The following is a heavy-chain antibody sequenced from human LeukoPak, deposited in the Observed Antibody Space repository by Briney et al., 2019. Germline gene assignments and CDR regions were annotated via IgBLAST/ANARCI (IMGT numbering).Heavy chain of an antibody. Sequence: SETLSLTCAGSGGSFSGYHWSSLRQPPGKGLEWIGEINHSGSTNYNPSLKSRVTISVDTSKNQFSLKLSYVTAADTAVYYCATILLGVPAALDTYWGQGTLVTVSS. D-gene: IGHD2-2*01. CDR3: ATILLGVPAALDTY. CDR1: GGSFSGYH. V-gene: IGHV4-34*01. CDR2: INHSGST. J-gene: IGHJ4*02.